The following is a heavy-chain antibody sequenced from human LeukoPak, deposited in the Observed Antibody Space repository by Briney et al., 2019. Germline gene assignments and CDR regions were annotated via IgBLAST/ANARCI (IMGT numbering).Heavy chain of an antibody. CDR3: AREIVVVPAAIVRAFDI. CDR1: GGSISSYY. V-gene: IGHV4-59*01. J-gene: IGHJ3*02. D-gene: IGHD2-2*02. Sequence: SETLSLTCTVSGGSISSYYWSWIRQPPGKGLEWIGYIYYSGSTNYNPSLKSRVTISVDTSKNQFSLKLSSVTAADTAVYYCAREIVVVPAAIVRAFDIWGQGTMVTVSS. CDR2: IYYSGST.